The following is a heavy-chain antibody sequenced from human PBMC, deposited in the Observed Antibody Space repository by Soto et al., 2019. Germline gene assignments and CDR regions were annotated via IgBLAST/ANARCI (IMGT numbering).Heavy chain of an antibody. V-gene: IGHV3-43*01. CDR1: GFTFGNYS. CDR3: VKDKKGRRSSGYYSDL. Sequence: GGSLRLSCAASGFTFGNYSMHWVRQTPEKGLEWVSLMSWDGGLRFYADSVEGRVTISRDNSKNSLYLQMSSLRNEDTALYYCVKDKKGRRSSGYYSDLWAQGTQVTVSS. D-gene: IGHD3-22*01. CDR2: MSWDGGLR. J-gene: IGHJ4*02.